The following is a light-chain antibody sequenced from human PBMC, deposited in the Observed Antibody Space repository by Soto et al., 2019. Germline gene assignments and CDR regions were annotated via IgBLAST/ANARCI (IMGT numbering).Light chain of an antibody. CDR1: SSDVGAYKY. J-gene: IGLJ3*02. Sequence: QSALTQPASVSGSPGQSITISCTGTSSDVGAYKYVSWFQQYPGKAPKIIIYDVRNRPSGVSNRFSGSKSGNTASLTISGLQAEDEADYYCGSYTRSTPTKWVFGGGTKLTVL. CDR3: GSYTRSTPTKWV. CDR2: DVR. V-gene: IGLV2-14*03.